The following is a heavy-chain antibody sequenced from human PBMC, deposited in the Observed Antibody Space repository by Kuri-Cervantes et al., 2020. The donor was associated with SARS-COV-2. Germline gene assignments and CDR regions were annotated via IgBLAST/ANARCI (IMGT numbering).Heavy chain of an antibody. CDR1: GFTFSSYA. Sequence: GESLKISCAASGFTFSSYAMHWVRQAPGKGLEWVAVISYDGSNKYYADSVKGRFTISRDNSKNTLYLQMNSLRAEDTAVYYCARGVAELRYYGMDVRGQGTTVTVSS. J-gene: IGHJ6*02. CDR2: ISYDGSNK. CDR3: ARGVAELRYYGMDV. D-gene: IGHD1-7*01. V-gene: IGHV3-30-3*01.